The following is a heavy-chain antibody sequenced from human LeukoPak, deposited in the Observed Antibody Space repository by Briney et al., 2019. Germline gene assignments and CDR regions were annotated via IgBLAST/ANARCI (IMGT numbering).Heavy chain of an antibody. CDR1: GGPFRGYY. Sequence: SETLSLKCAVYGGPFRGYYWSWIRQPPGKGLEWNEQLNHCGSTHYNTSHESGVTISVDTSRTQFSVKLSSVTAADAAVYYCVGSIAVAEAFDIWGQGTMVTVSS. D-gene: IGHD6-19*01. CDR2: LNHCGST. J-gene: IGHJ3*02. V-gene: IGHV4-34*01. CDR3: VGSIAVAEAFDI.